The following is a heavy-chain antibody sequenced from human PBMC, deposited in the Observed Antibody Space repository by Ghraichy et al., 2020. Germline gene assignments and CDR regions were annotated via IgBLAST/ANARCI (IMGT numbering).Heavy chain of an antibody. CDR1: GYTFADYY. V-gene: IGHV1-46*01. Sequence: ASVKVSCKASGYTFADYYIHWVRQAPGQGLEWMGLIDPTSAWTKYAQRFQGRVSMTRDTSTNTVFMVLSSLTGEDTAVYLCARDERLDAGARDLDFWGQGTLVTVSS. CDR2: IDPTSAWT. J-gene: IGHJ4*02. D-gene: IGHD2-8*02. CDR3: ARDERLDAGARDLDF.